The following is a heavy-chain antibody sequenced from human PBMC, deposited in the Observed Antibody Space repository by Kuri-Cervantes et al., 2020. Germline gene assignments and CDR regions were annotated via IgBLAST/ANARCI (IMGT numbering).Heavy chain of an antibody. CDR3: ARERGGDDAFDI. CDR2: IDYDGSEK. J-gene: IGHJ3*02. Sequence: GESLKISCAASGITFSSYGMSWVRQAPGKGLEWVANIDYDGSEKYYVDSVKGRFTISRDNTKNSLYLQMNSLRAEDTAVYYCARERGGDDAFDIWGLGTMVTVSS. CDR1: GITFSSYG. D-gene: IGHD2-21*02. V-gene: IGHV3-7*01.